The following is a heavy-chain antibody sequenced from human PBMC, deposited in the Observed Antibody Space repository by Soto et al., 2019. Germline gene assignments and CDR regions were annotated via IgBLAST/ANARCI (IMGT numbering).Heavy chain of an antibody. CDR1: GSTFSNDW. CDR2: INSDGSST. CDR3: ARDRSYSLDV. Sequence: GGSRRLSCAVSGSTFSNDWMHWVRQAPGKGLVWVSHINSDGSSTNYADFVKGRFTIARDNAKNTVYLQMNSLRAEDTAVYYCARDRSYSLDVWGQGTTVTVSS. V-gene: IGHV3-74*01. J-gene: IGHJ6*02.